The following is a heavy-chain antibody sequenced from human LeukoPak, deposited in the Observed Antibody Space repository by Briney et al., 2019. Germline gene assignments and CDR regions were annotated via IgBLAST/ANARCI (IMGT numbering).Heavy chain of an antibody. Sequence: GGSLRLSCAASGFMFSSYSMNWVRQAPGKGLEWISYISSSSGTVYYADSVKGRFTISRDNAKNSLYLQMNSLRAEDTAVYYCASSWANYDYWGQGTLVAVSS. D-gene: IGHD2-15*01. CDR3: ASSWANYDY. V-gene: IGHV3-48*04. CDR2: ISSSSGTV. J-gene: IGHJ4*02. CDR1: GFMFSSYS.